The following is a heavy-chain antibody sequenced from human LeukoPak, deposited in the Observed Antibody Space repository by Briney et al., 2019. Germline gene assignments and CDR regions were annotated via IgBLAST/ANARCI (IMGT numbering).Heavy chain of an antibody. CDR2: IYTSGST. Sequence: SETLSLTCTVSGGSISSYYWSWIRQPAGKGLKWIGRIYTSGSTNYNPSLKSRVTMSVDTSKNQFSLKLSSVTAADTAVYYCASGLAEDLVGPGAFDIWGQGTMVTVSS. D-gene: IGHD3-10*01. CDR1: GGSISSYY. CDR3: ASGLAEDLVGPGAFDI. V-gene: IGHV4-4*07. J-gene: IGHJ3*02.